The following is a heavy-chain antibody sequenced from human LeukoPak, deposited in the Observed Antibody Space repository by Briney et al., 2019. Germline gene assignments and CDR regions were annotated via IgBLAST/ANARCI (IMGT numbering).Heavy chain of an antibody. D-gene: IGHD5-18*01. CDR1: GFTFSSYD. V-gene: IGHV3-13*04. Sequence: PGGSLRLSCAASGFTFSSYDMHWVRQATGKGLEWVSAIGTDGDTYYPASVKGRFTISRENARKSLHLQMTSLTVGDTAVYYCVRAGYGLDYWGQGILVTVSS. J-gene: IGHJ4*02. CDR2: IGTDGDT. CDR3: VRAGYGLDY.